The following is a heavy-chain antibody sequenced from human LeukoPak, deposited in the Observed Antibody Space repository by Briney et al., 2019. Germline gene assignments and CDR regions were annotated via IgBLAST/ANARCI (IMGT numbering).Heavy chain of an antibody. D-gene: IGHD3-3*01. CDR1: GFTVSSNY. J-gene: IGHJ4*02. Sequence: GGSLRLSCAASGFTVSSNYMSWVRQAPGKGLEWVSVIYSGGSTYYADSVEGRFTISRDNSKNTLYLQMNSLRAEDTAVYYCARDSPGGYGGFFDYWGQGTLVTVSS. CDR3: ARDSPGGYGGFFDY. V-gene: IGHV3-53*01. CDR2: IYSGGST.